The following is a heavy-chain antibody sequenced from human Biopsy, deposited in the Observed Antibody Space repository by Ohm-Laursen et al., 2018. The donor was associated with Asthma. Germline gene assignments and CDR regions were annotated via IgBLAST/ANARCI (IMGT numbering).Heavy chain of an antibody. CDR2: ISYDESTK. CDR1: GFTLTTHA. V-gene: IGHV3-30*03. CDR3: ARDVVWFREVGGMDV. D-gene: IGHD3-10*01. J-gene: IGHJ6*02. Sequence: SLRLSCAASGFTLTTHAIHWVRQAPGKGLEWVAVISYDESTKYSADSVKGRFIVSRDISKNILSLQMNSLRPEDTAVYYCARDVVWFREVGGMDVWGQGTTVTVSS.